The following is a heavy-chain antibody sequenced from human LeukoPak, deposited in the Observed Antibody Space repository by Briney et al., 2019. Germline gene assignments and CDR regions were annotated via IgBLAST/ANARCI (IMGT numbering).Heavy chain of an antibody. CDR3: ARDLPDYYGSGSYGYYYGMDV. CDR2: ISSNGGST. Sequence: HPGGSLRLSCAASGFTFSGYAMPWVRQAPGKGLEYVSAISSNGGSTYYANSVKGRFTISRDNSKNTLYLQMGSLRAEDMAVYYCARDLPDYYGSGSYGYYYGMDVWGQGTTVTVSS. D-gene: IGHD3-10*01. J-gene: IGHJ6*02. V-gene: IGHV3-64*01. CDR1: GFTFSGYA.